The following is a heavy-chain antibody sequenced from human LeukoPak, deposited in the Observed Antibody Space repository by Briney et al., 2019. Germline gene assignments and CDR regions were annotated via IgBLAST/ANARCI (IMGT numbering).Heavy chain of an antibody. J-gene: IGHJ4*02. CDR1: GYTFTSYY. V-gene: IGHV1-46*01. Sequence: ASVKVSCKASGYTFTSYYMHWVRQAPGQGLEWMGIINPSGGSTSYAQKFQGRVTMTRDTSTSTVYMELSSLRSEDTAVCYCARIYCSGGSSYNSADFYYFDYWGQGTLVTVSS. CDR3: ARIYCSGGSSYNSADFYYFDY. CDR2: INPSGGST. D-gene: IGHD2-15*01.